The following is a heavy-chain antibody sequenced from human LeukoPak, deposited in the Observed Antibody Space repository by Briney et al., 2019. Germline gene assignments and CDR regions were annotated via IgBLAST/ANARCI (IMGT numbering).Heavy chain of an antibody. Sequence: SETLSLTCTVSGDSISRSYWRWIRQPPAKGLEWIGDIEFSVSTNYNPSRKIRVTISISTSKNHFSLKLSSVTAADTAVYYCARRYGAAPWFDPWGQGTLVTVSS. CDR1: GDSISRSY. CDR2: IEFSVST. J-gene: IGHJ5*02. D-gene: IGHD6-6*01. CDR3: ARRYGAAPWFDP. V-gene: IGHV4-59*08.